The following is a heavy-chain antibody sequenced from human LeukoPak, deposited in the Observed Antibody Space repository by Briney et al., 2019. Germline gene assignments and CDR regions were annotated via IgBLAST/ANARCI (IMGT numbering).Heavy chain of an antibody. CDR3: ASWGMATTDNWFDP. CDR1: GYTFTSYG. J-gene: IGHJ5*02. V-gene: IGHV1-18*01. Sequence: GASVKVSCKASGYTFTSYGISWVRQAPGQGLEWMGWISAYNGNTNYAQKLQGRVTMTTDTSTSTAYMELRSLRSEDTAVYYCASWGMATTDNWFDPWGQGTLVTVSS. CDR2: ISAYNGNT. D-gene: IGHD5-24*01.